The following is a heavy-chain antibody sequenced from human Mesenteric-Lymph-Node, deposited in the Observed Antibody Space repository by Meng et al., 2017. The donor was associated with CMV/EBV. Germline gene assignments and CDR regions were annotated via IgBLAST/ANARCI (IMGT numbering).Heavy chain of an antibody. CDR1: GGSISSYY. CDR2: IYYTGST. D-gene: IGHD6-19*01. V-gene: IGHV4-59*01. CDR3: ARAPRAGIAVRSFYY. J-gene: IGHJ4*02. Sequence: SETLSLTCTVSGGSISSYYWSWIRQPPGKGLEWIGSIYYTGSTNHNPSLESRVTISVDTSKKQFSLKLSSVTAADTAVYYCARAPRAGIAVRSFYYWGQGTPVTVSS.